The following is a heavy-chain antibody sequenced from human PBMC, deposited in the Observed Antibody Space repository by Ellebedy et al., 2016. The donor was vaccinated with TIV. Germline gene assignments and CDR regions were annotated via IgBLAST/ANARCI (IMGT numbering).Heavy chain of an antibody. D-gene: IGHD2/OR15-2a*01. V-gene: IGHV3-23*01. CDR3: AKNDDLSLTIRFDT. J-gene: IGHJ5*02. Sequence: GESLKISCAASGFTYSTYAMSWVRQAPGQRLGRGSTMTGLSAGEYRYYAASVKGRFTISRDNSKNTLYLHMNSLRAEDTAVYYCAKNDDLSLTIRFDTWGQGTQVTVSS. CDR1: GFTYSTYA. CDR2: MTGLSAGEYR.